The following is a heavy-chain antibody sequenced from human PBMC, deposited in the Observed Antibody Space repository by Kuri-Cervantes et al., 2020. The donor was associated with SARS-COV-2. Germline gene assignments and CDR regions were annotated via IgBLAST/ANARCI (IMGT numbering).Heavy chain of an antibody. Sequence: SVKVSCKASGGTFSSYAISWVRQAPGQGLEWMGGIIPIFGTANYAQKFQGRVTITADESTSTAYMELSSLRSEDTAVYYCARDTTSGSYLKSSFDIWGQGTMVTVSS. CDR3: ARDTTSGSYLKSSFDI. V-gene: IGHV1-69*13. J-gene: IGHJ3*02. CDR2: IIPIFGTA. CDR1: GGTFSSYA. D-gene: IGHD1-26*01.